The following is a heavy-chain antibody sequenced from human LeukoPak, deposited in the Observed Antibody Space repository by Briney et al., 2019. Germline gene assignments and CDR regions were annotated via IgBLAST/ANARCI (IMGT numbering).Heavy chain of an antibody. V-gene: IGHV4-34*01. CDR1: GGSFSGYY. J-gene: IGHJ5*02. D-gene: IGHD6-13*01. CDR3: ARGGLAAAGKTNNWFDP. Sequence: SETLSLTCAVYGGSFSGYYWSWIRQPPRKGLEWIGEINHSGSTNYNPSLKSRVTISVDTSKNQFSLKLSSVTAADTAVYYCARGGLAAAGKTNNWFDPWGQGTLVTVSS. CDR2: INHSGST.